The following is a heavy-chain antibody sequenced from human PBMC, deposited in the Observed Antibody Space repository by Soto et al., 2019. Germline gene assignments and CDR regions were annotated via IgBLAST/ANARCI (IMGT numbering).Heavy chain of an antibody. CDR1: GYTFTSYG. D-gene: IGHD5-12*01. J-gene: IGHJ4*02. Sequence: ASVKVSCKASGYTFTSYGISWVRQAPGQGLEWMGWISAYNGNTNYAQKLQGRVTMTTDTSTSTAYMELRSLRSDDTAVYYCARDPGGGYSGYDEPIWNFDYRGQGTLVTVSS. CDR2: ISAYNGNT. V-gene: IGHV1-18*01. CDR3: ARDPGGGYSGYDEPIWNFDY.